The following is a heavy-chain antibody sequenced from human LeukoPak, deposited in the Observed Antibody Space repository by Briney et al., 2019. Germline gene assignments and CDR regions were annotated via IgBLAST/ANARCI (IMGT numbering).Heavy chain of an antibody. CDR2: ISGSGGST. CDR3: AKQHNIPAVGTHFDY. Sequence: PGRSLRLSCATPGFTFSSYGISWVRQAPGKGLEWVSVISGSGGSTYQADSVKGRFTISRDNSKSTLYLQMNSLRAEDTAVYYCAKQHNIPAVGTHFDYWGQGTLVTVSS. V-gene: IGHV3-23*01. D-gene: IGHD6-13*01. J-gene: IGHJ4*02. CDR1: GFTFSSYG.